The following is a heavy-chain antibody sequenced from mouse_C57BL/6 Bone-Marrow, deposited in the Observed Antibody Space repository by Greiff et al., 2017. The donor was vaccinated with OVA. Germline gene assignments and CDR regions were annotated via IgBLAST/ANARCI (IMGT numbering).Heavy chain of an antibody. J-gene: IGHJ3*01. CDR1: GFTFSSYA. Sequence: EVTLVESGEGLVKPGGSLKLSCAASGFTFSSYAMSWVRQTPEKRLEWVAYISSGGDYTYYADTVKGRFTITRDNAKNTLYLQMSSLKSEDTAMYYCARDTYCVNYAFAYWGKGTLVTVSA. CDR3: ARDTYCVNYAFAY. CDR2: ISSGGDYT. V-gene: IGHV5S21*01. D-gene: IGHD2-10*01.